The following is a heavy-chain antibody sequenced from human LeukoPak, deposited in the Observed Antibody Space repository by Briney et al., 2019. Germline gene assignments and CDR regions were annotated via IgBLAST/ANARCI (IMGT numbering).Heavy chain of an antibody. J-gene: IGHJ4*02. Sequence: GGSLRLSCAASGFPFSSYWVHWVRQAPGKGLVWVSDINKDGSMTHYADSVKGRFTISRDNAKNTLYLQMNSLRAEDTAVYYCARLGSGWQPRDYWGQGTLVTVSS. CDR3: ARLGSGWQPRDY. CDR1: GFPFSSYW. CDR2: INKDGSMT. V-gene: IGHV3-74*01. D-gene: IGHD6-19*01.